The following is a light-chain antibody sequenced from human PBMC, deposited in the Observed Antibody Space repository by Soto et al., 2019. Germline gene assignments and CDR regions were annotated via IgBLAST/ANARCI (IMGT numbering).Light chain of an antibody. CDR2: EVS. CDR1: SSDVGGYNY. V-gene: IGLV2-14*01. CDR3: SSYTSSSTYV. J-gene: IGLJ1*01. Sequence: QSVLTQPASVSGSPGQSITISCTGTSSDVGGYNYVSWYQQHPGKAPKLMIYEVSNRPTGVSNRFSGSKSGNTDSLTISVLQAEYEADYYCSSYTSSSTYVFATGTKLT.